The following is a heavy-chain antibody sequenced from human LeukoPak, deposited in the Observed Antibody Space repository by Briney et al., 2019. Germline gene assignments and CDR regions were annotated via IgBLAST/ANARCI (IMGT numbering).Heavy chain of an antibody. J-gene: IGHJ4*02. D-gene: IGHD6-13*01. CDR2: IIPIFGTA. Sequence: GASVKVSCRASGGTFSSYAISWVRQAPGQGLEWMGGIIPIFGTANYAQKFQGRVTITADESTSTAYTALSSLRSEDTAVYYCARDRQPGIAGKEYYFDYWGQGTLVTVSS. CDR3: ARDRQPGIAGKEYYFDY. CDR1: GGTFSSYA. V-gene: IGHV1-69*13.